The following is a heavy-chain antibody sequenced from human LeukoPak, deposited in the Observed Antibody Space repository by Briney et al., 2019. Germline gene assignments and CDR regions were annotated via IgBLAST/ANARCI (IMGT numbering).Heavy chain of an antibody. J-gene: IGHJ4*02. D-gene: IGHD6-19*01. V-gene: IGHV3-23*01. CDR3: AKGYSSGWYEKLLDY. Sequence: GGSLRLSCAASGFTFSSYAMIWVRQAPGKGLEWVSVICGGGGCTYYADSVKGRFTISRDNSKNTLYLQMNSLRVEDTAIYYCAKGYSSGWYEKLLDYWGQGTLVTVSS. CDR1: GFTFSSYA. CDR2: ICGGGGCT.